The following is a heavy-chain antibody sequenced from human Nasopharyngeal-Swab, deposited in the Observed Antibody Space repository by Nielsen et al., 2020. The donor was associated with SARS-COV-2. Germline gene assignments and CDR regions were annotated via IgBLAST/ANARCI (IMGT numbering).Heavy chain of an antibody. J-gene: IGHJ4*02. CDR2: IDPTDSNI. D-gene: IGHD3-10*01. V-gene: IGHV5-10-1*01. CDR3: ARLNYYGSGSYFSLDY. Sequence: VRQMPGKGLEWMGRIDPTDSNINYSPSFQGHVTISADKSISTAYLHWSSLKASDTAMYYCARLNYYGSGSYFSLDYWGQGTLATVSS.